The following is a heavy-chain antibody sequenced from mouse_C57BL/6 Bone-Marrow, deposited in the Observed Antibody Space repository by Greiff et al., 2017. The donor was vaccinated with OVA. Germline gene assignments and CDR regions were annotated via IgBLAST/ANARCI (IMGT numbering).Heavy chain of an antibody. D-gene: IGHD2-3*01. J-gene: IGHJ1*03. CDR2: IDPSDSET. CDR3: ARTSDDGYYWYFDV. Sequence: QVQLQQPGAELVRPGSSVKLSCKASGYTFTSYWMHWVKQRPIQGLEWIGNIDPSDSETHYNQKFKDKATLTVDKSSSTAYMQLSSLTSEDSAVYYCARTSDDGYYWYFDVWGTGTTVTVSS. V-gene: IGHV1-52*01. CDR1: GYTFTSYW.